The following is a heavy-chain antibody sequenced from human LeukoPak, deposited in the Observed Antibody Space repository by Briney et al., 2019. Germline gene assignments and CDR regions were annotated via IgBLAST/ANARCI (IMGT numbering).Heavy chain of an antibody. Sequence: SETLSLTCTVSGGSISSYYWSWIRQPPGKGLEWIGYIYYSGSTNYNPSLKSRVTISVDTSKNQFSLKLSSVTAADTAVYYCARDRIAAAPFEDWGQGTLVTVSS. J-gene: IGHJ4*02. D-gene: IGHD6-13*01. CDR3: ARDRIAAAPFED. V-gene: IGHV4-59*12. CDR2: IYYSGST. CDR1: GGSISSYY.